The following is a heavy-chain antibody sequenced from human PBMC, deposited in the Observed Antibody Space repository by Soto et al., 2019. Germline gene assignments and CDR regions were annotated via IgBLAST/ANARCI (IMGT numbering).Heavy chain of an antibody. V-gene: IGHV4-39*01. Sequence: PAETLSLTCTVSGGAVSNSNYYWVCMGQGPGKGLEWIGSVYYRGRSYSKSSVKSRVTISVDTSKNQFSLNLNSVTASDTAVYYCVSQRTSVLTQAYFDYWGPGALVTVSS. CDR1: GGAVSNSNYY. D-gene: IGHD2-8*01. CDR3: VSQRTSVLTQAYFDY. J-gene: IGHJ4*02. CDR2: VYYRGRS.